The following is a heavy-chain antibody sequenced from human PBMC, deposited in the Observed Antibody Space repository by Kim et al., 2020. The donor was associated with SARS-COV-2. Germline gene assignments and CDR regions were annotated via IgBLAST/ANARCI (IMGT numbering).Heavy chain of an antibody. CDR1: GFIFSDYE. D-gene: IGHD2-2*01. CDR3: ARDRGRGTSPSASGFDF. J-gene: IGHJ3*01. V-gene: IGHV3-48*03. Sequence: GGSLRLSCVGSGFIFSDYEINWVRQAPDRGLEWVSYTDPDGSTRHYADSVRGRFTITRDNAKNSVYLHMNNLGTEDASIYYCARDRGRGTSPSASGFDFWGQGTMVTVSS. CDR2: TDPDGSTR.